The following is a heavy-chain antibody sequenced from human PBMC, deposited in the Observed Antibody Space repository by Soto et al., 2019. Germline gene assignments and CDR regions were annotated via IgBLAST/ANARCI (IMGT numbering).Heavy chain of an antibody. Sequence: ASVKVSCKASGGTFSSYAISWVRRAPGQGLEWMGGIIPIFGTANYAQKFQGRVTITADESTSTAYMELSSLRSEDTAVYYCAASLYCSGGSCSVRGLANPGWGQGTLVTVSS. J-gene: IGHJ4*02. V-gene: IGHV1-69*13. CDR3: AASLYCSGGSCSVRGLANPG. CDR2: IIPIFGTA. CDR1: GGTFSSYA. D-gene: IGHD2-15*01.